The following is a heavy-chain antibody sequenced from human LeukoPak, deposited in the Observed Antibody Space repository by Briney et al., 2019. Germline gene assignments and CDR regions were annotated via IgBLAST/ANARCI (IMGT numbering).Heavy chain of an antibody. CDR2: ISSSSSYI. V-gene: IGHV3-21*01. CDR3: ARKSRGYYYDSSGYLN. Sequence: GGSLRLSCAASGFTFNSYTVNWVRQVPGKGLEWVSSISSSSSYIYYADSVKGRFTISRDNAKNSLSLQMNSLRAEDTAVYYCARKSRGYYYDSSGYLNWGQGTLVTVSS. D-gene: IGHD3-22*01. J-gene: IGHJ4*02. CDR1: GFTFNSYT.